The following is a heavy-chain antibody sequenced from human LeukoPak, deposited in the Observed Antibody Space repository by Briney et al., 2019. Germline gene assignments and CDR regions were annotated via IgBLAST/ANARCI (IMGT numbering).Heavy chain of an antibody. V-gene: IGHV3-23*01. Sequence: GGSLRLSCVASGFTFTSFGMKWVRQAPGKGLEWVSVISGSGGRTYYADSVKGRFTISRDNSKKTLYLQMNSLRAEDTAVSYCAKGDWFGVLWFAEVFDYWGQGTLVTVSS. D-gene: IGHD3-10*01. J-gene: IGHJ4*02. CDR1: GFTFTSFG. CDR2: ISGSGGRT. CDR3: AKGDWFGVLWFAEVFDY.